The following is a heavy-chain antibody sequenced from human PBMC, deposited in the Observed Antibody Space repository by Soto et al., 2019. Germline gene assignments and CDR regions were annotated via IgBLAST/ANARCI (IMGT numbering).Heavy chain of an antibody. Sequence: ASVKVSCKASGYTFTSDYMHWVRQAPGQGLEWMGIIDPSGGSTGYAQKFQGRVTMTSDTSTSTVYMELSSLRSEDTAVYYCARDFSRLGAVTFGMDVWGQGTTVTVSS. J-gene: IGHJ6*02. CDR3: ARDFSRLGAVTFGMDV. CDR1: GYTFTSDY. D-gene: IGHD3-3*01. CDR2: IDPSGGST. V-gene: IGHV1-46*01.